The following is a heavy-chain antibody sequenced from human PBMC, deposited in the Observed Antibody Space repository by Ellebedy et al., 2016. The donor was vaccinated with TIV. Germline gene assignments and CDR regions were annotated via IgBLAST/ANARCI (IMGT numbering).Heavy chain of an antibody. CDR2: LWFDNR. CDR3: TRENWYIDY. CDR1: GFTFGRYG. J-gene: IGHJ4*02. D-gene: IGHD1-1*01. Sequence: LSLTCAASGFTFGRYGMHWVRQAPGKGLEWVTGLWFDNRSYADSVKGRFTISRDNSRNTLYLQMNSLRAEDTAVYYCTRENWYIDYWGQGTLVTVSS. V-gene: IGHV3-33*08.